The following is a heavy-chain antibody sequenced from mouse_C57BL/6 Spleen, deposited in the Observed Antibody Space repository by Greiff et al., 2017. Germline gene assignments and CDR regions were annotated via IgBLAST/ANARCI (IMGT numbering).Heavy chain of an antibody. Sequence: VQLQQSGPELVKPGASVKLSCKASGYTFTSYDMNWVKQRPGQGLEWIGGIYPRDGSTKYNKKFKGKATLTVDKSSSTAYMELHSLTSEDSAVYFCARRANWDEGYFDVWGTGTTVTVSS. D-gene: IGHD4-1*01. V-gene: IGHV1-85*01. CDR2: IYPRDGST. CDR3: ARRANWDEGYFDV. CDR1: GYTFTSYD. J-gene: IGHJ1*03.